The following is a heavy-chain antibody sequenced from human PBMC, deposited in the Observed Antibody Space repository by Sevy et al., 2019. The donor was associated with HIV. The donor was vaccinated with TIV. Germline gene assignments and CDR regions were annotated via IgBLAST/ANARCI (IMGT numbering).Heavy chain of an antibody. J-gene: IGHJ4*02. D-gene: IGHD2-21*01. V-gene: IGHV3-33*08. CDR1: GFTFSNFG. CDR2: MWYDGNNK. CDR3: ARGPSLIVAGAAGYLDY. Sequence: GGSLRLSCTASGFTFSNFGIHWIRQAPGKGLEWVTVMWYDGNNKYYADSVKGRFTISRDTSKNTVYLQMNNLRAEDTAVYYCARGPSLIVAGAAGYLDYWGQRTLVTVSS.